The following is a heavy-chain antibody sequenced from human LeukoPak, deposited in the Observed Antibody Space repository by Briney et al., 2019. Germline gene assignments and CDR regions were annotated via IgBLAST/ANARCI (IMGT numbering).Heavy chain of an antibody. CDR3: AKDQSRYYDSSGYIDY. V-gene: IGHV3-9*01. D-gene: IGHD3-22*01. CDR1: GFTFDDYA. Sequence: PGGSLRLSCAASGFTFDDYAMHWVRQAPGKGLEWVSGITWNSGSRGYADSVKGRFTISRDNAKNSLYLQRNSLRAEDTALYYCAKDQSRYYDSSGYIDYWGQGTLVTVSS. J-gene: IGHJ4*02. CDR2: ITWNSGSR.